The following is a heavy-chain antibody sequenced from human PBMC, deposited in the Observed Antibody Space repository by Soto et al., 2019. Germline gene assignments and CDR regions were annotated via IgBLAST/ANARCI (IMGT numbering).Heavy chain of an antibody. Sequence: QVNLVQSGAEGRKPGASVKVSCKGSGYTFTSYGIAWVRQAPGQGLEWMGWISAHNDNTNYAQKVTGRGTVTRDTSTSTAYMELRNLRSDDTAVYYCARGRYGDYWGQGALVTVSS. V-gene: IGHV1-18*01. CDR2: ISAHNDNT. J-gene: IGHJ4*02. D-gene: IGHD1-1*01. CDR3: ARGRYGDY. CDR1: GYTFTSYG.